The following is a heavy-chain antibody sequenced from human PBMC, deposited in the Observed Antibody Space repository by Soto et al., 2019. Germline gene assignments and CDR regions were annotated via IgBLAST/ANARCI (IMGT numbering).Heavy chain of an antibody. D-gene: IGHD4-17*01. V-gene: IGHV1-18*01. CDR2: INPYNGNT. CDR1: GGTFSSYT. CDR3: ARDHGDYHY. Sequence: QVQLVQSGAEVKKPGSSVKVSCKASGGTFSSYTISWVRQAPGQGLEWMGWINPYNGNTDYAQNLQGRVTMTTDTSTRTAYMELRSLRSDDTAVYYCARDHGDYHYWGQGTLVTVSS. J-gene: IGHJ4*02.